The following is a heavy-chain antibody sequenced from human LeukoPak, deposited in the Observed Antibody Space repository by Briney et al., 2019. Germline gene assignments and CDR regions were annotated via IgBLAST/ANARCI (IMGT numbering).Heavy chain of an antibody. CDR2: INTYNGNT. CDR1: GYTFTNYG. CDR3: ARDLVDGVGAPGAY. D-gene: IGHD1-26*01. V-gene: IGHV1-18*01. Sequence: ASVTVSCKASGYTFTNYGITWMRQAPGQGLEWMGWINTYNGNTNYAQNLQGRVTITTDTTTSTAYMELRSLRSDDTAVFYCARDLVDGVGAPGAYWGQGALVTVSS. J-gene: IGHJ4*02.